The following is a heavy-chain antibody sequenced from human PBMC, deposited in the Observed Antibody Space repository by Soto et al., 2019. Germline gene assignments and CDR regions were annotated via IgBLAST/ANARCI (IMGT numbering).Heavy chain of an antibody. CDR2: MHGGGGRT. CDR1: GFTFGSYA. V-gene: IGHV3-23*01. D-gene: IGHD2-21*01. CDR3: AKKSEIAVPRYYFDL. Sequence: PGGFLRLSCAASGFTFGSYAMSWVRQSPGNGLEWVSIMHGGGGRTYYADSVQGRFRISRDNSKNTLYLQMNSRRVEQTAVYYCAKKSEIAVPRYYFDLWGQGTLVTVSA. J-gene: IGHJ4*02.